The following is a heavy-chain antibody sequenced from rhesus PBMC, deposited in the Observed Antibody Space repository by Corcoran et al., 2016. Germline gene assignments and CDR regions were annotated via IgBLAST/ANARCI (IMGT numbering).Heavy chain of an antibody. Sequence: QVQLVQSGAEVKKPGASVTVSCKASGFTFGSYAINWVRQAPGQGLEWMGVIIPLFGITNYAEKFQGRVTITADTSTRTAYMELSSLRSEDTAVYYCARGLSFGLVTPTYFEFWGQGALVTVSS. CDR3: ARGLSFGLVTPTYFEF. D-gene: IGHD3-3*01. J-gene: IGHJ1*01. V-gene: IGHV1-198*02. CDR2: IIPLFGIT. CDR1: GFTFGSYA.